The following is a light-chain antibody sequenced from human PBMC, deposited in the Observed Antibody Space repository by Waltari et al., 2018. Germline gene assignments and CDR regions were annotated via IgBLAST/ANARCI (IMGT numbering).Light chain of an antibody. CDR3: CSYAGSTTLI. Sequence: QSALTQPASVSGSPGQSITISCTRTSSDVGDYHSVSWYQQHPGKVPKLMIYDVSKRPSGVSDRFSGSKSDNTASLTISGLQAEDEADYYCCSYAGSTTLIFGGGTKLTVL. CDR1: SSDVGDYHS. J-gene: IGLJ2*01. CDR2: DVS. V-gene: IGLV2-23*02.